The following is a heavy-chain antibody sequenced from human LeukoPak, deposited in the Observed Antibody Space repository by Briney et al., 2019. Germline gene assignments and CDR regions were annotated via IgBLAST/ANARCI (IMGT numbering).Heavy chain of an antibody. D-gene: IGHD1-1*01. V-gene: IGHV6-1*01. CDR1: GDSVSSKCAT. CDR2: TYYKSKWYN. J-gene: IGHJ3*01. CDR3: ARVGHPWTIEDAFDF. Sequence: SQTLSLTCAISGDSVSSKCATWNWIRQTPSRGLEWLGRTYYKSKWYNDYEVSVKSRIIINPDTSKNHFSLQLNSVTPEDTAVYYSARVGHPWTIEDAFDFWGQGTMVTVSS.